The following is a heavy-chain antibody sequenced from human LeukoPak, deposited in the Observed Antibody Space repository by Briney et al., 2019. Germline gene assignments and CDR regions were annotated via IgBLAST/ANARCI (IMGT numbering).Heavy chain of an antibody. CDR1: GFTFSSYA. Sequence: GGSLRLSCATSGFTFSSYAMSCVRQAPGKGLEWVSGIGASGGSTYYADSVKGRFTISRDNSKNTLYLQMNSLRTEDTAVYYCAKAEGYDILTGLDYWGQGTLVTVSS. CDR2: IGASGGST. CDR3: AKAEGYDILTGLDY. D-gene: IGHD3-9*01. J-gene: IGHJ4*02. V-gene: IGHV3-23*01.